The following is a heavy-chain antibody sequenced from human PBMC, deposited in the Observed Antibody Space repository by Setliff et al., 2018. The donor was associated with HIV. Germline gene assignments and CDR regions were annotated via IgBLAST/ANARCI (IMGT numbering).Heavy chain of an antibody. CDR3: ARGVHTTPYYFDY. D-gene: IGHD1-1*01. CDR2: ISPYNGNT. Sequence: ASVKVSCKASGYSFASYDITWVRQAPGQGLEWMGWISPYNGNTNYAQKLQGRVTMTTDTSTSTAYMELRSLRSDDTAVYYCARGVHTTPYYFDYWGQGILVTVSS. V-gene: IGHV1-18*01. J-gene: IGHJ4*02. CDR1: GYSFASYD.